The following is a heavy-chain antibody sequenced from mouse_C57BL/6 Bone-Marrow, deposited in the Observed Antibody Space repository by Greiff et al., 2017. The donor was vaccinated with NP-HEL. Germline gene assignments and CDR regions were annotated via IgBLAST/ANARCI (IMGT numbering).Heavy chain of an antibody. J-gene: IGHJ4*01. Sequence: EVKVVESGPGLAKPSQTLSLTCSVTGYSITSDYWNWIRKFPGNKLEYMGYISYSGSTYYNPSLKSRISITRDTSKNQYYLQLNSVTTEDTATYYCARVPLTGYYAMDYWGQGTSVTVSS. D-gene: IGHD4-1*01. CDR2: ISYSGST. CDR1: GYSITSDY. V-gene: IGHV3-8*01. CDR3: ARVPLTGYYAMDY.